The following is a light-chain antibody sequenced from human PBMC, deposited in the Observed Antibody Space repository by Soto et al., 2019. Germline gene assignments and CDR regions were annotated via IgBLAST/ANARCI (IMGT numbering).Light chain of an antibody. CDR3: QQYTTYPYT. CDR2: KAS. CDR1: QSISSW. J-gene: IGKJ2*01. V-gene: IGKV1-5*03. Sequence: DIQMTQSPSTLSASVGDRVTITCRASQSISSWLAWYQQKPGKAPKLLIYKASSLESGVPSTFSGSGSGTELTLTISSLQSDDFATYYCQQYTTYPYTFGQGTKLEIK.